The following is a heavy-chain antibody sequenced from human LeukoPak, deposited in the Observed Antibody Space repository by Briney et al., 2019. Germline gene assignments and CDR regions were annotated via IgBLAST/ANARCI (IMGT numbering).Heavy chain of an antibody. CDR3: AKDSGGYRHFDY. CDR2: VSGSGGTT. CDR1: GFTFSSYA. V-gene: IGHV3-23*01. D-gene: IGHD1-1*01. J-gene: IGHJ4*02. Sequence: PGGSLRLSCAASGFTFSSYAMSWVRQAPGKGLEWVSGVSGSGGTTFYANSVKGRCTISRDDSKSTLYLQMNSLRVEDTAVYYCAKDSGGYRHFDYWGQGTLVTVSS.